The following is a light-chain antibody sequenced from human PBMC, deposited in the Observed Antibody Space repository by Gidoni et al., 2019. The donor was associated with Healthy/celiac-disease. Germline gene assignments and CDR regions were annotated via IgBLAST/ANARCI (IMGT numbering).Light chain of an antibody. CDR2: GNS. CDR1: SSTIGAGYD. J-gene: IGLJ1*01. CDR3: QSYDSSLSGYV. Sequence: QSVLTQPPSVSGAPGQRVTIPCTWSSSTIGAGYDVHWYQQHPGTDTKLLIYGNSNRPSGVPDRFSGSKSGTSASLAITGLQAEDEADYYCQSYDSSLSGYVFGTGTKVTVL. V-gene: IGLV1-40*01.